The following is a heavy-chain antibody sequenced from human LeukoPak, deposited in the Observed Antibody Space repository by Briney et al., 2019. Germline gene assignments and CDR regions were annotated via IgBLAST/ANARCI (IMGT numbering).Heavy chain of an antibody. CDR2: IYHSGST. J-gene: IGHJ5*02. CDR1: GGSISSGGYS. D-gene: IGHD3-3*01. V-gene: IGHV4-30-2*01. Sequence: SETLSLTCAVSGGSISSGGYSWSWIRQPPGKGLEWIGYIYHSGSTYYNPSLKSRVTISVDRSKNQFSLKLSSVTAADTAVYYCARDCSDLWSGYYCSWGQGTLVTVSS. CDR3: ARDCSDLWSGYYCS.